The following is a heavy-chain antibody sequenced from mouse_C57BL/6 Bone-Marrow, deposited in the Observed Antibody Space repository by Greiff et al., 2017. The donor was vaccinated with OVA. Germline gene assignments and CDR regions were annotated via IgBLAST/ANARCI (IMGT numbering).Heavy chain of an antibody. CDR2: IHPNSGST. CDR3: ARDGDYYAMDY. Sequence: QVQLQQPGAELVKPGASVKLSCKASGYTFTSYWMHWVKQRPGQGLEWIGMIHPNSGSTNYNEKFKSKATLTIDKSSSTAYMQLSSLTSEDSAVYYCARDGDYYAMDYWGQGTSVTVSS. J-gene: IGHJ4*01. V-gene: IGHV1-64*01. D-gene: IGHD1-1*01. CDR1: GYTFTSYW.